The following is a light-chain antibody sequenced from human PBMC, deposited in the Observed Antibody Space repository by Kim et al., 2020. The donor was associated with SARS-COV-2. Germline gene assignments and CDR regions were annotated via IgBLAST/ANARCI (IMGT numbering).Light chain of an antibody. CDR3: NSRDSSGNHLV. J-gene: IGLJ3*02. Sequence: SSELTQDPAVSVALGQTVRITCQGDSLRSYYASWYQQKPGQAPVLVIYGKNNRPSGIQDRFSGSSSGNTASLTITGAQAEDEADYYCNSRDSSGNHLVFG. V-gene: IGLV3-19*01. CDR1: SLRSYY. CDR2: GKN.